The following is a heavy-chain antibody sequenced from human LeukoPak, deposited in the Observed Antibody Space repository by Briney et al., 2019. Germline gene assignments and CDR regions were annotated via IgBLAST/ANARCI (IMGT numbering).Heavy chain of an antibody. CDR2: IYPGDFDT. V-gene: IGHV5-51*01. J-gene: IGHJ4*02. CDR3: AIGGYFPGYFDY. D-gene: IGHD3-22*01. CDR1: GYSFSTYW. Sequence: GESLKISCKGSGYSFSTYWVAWVRQMPGKGLEWMGIIYPGDFDTTYSPSFEGQVTISVDPSIDAAYLQWHSLKASDTAIYYCAIGGYFPGYFDYWGQGTQVTVS.